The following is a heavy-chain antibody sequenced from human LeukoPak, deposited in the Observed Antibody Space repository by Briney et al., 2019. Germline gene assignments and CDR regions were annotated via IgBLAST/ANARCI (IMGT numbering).Heavy chain of an antibody. V-gene: IGHV3-23*01. CDR2: ISGSGGST. Sequence: GGSLRLSCAASGFTFSSYAMSWVRQAPGKGLEWVSAISGSGGSTYYADSVKGRFTISRDNSKNTLYLQMNSLRAEDTAVYYCAKDLYMITFGGVIPNLDYWGQGTLVTVSS. CDR3: AKDLYMITFGGVIPNLDY. J-gene: IGHJ4*02. CDR1: GFTFSSYA. D-gene: IGHD3-16*02.